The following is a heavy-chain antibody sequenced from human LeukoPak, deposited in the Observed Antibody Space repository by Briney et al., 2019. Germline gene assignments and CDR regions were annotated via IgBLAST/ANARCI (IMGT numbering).Heavy chain of an antibody. Sequence: GGSLRLSCAASGFGVSGNYMGGVPQAPGKGLEWVSVIYSGGSIYYADSVKGRFTISRHNSKNTLYLQMNSLRPEDTAVYYCASGSRFDYWGQGTLVTVSS. CDR3: ASGSRFDY. CDR1: GFGVSGNY. V-gene: IGHV3-53*04. J-gene: IGHJ4*02. D-gene: IGHD5/OR15-5a*01. CDR2: IYSGGSI.